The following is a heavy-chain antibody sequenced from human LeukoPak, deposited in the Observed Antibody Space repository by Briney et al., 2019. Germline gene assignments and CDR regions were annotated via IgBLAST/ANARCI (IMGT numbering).Heavy chain of an antibody. CDR2: INHSGST. CDR1: GGSFSGYY. Sequence: SETLSLTCGVYGGSFSGYYWSWIRQPPGKGLEWIGEINHSGSTNYNPSLKSRVTISVDTSKNQFSLKLSSVTAADTAVYYCARSSSWYANPFDYWGQGTLVTVSS. V-gene: IGHV4-34*01. CDR3: ARSSSWYANPFDY. D-gene: IGHD6-13*01. J-gene: IGHJ4*02.